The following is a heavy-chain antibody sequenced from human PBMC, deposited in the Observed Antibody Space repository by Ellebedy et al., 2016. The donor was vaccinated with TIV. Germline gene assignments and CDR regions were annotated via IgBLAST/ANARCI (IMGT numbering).Heavy chain of an antibody. CDR2: LFYSGNT. J-gene: IGHJ6*02. CDR3: ARFDYDVEGYYGLDV. Sequence: GSLRLXXTVSGDSISSYSWTWIRQPPGKGLEWIGYLFYSGNTNYNPSLKSRVTMSVDTSKSQFSLKLSSMTAADTAVYYCARFDYDVEGYYGLDVWGQGTTVTVSS. D-gene: IGHD3-16*01. CDR1: GDSISSYS. V-gene: IGHV4-59*01.